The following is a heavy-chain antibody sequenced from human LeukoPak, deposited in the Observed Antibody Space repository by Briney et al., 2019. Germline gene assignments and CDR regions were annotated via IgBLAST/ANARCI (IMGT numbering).Heavy chain of an antibody. CDR3: ARGSSLDAFDI. CDR2: IYYSGST. V-gene: IGHV4-61*08. D-gene: IGHD6-13*01. J-gene: IGHJ3*02. Sequence: SETLSLTCIVSGASISSGDDYWSWIRQPPGKGLEWIGYIYYSGSTNYNPSLKSRVTISVDTSKNQFSLKLSSVTAADTAVYYCARGSSLDAFDIWGQGTMVTVSS. CDR1: GASISSGDDY.